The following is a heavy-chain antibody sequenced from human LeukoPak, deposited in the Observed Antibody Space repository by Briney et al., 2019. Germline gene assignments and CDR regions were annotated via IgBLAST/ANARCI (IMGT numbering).Heavy chain of an antibody. V-gene: IGHV4-30-4*07. D-gene: IGHD2-15*01. Sequence: SQTLSLTCAVSGGSISSGGYSWSWIRQPPGKGLEWIGYIYSSGGTNYNPSLKSRVTISLDTSKNQFSLRLSSVTAADTAVYYCARDFCSGGSCYSYFHYWGQGTLVTVSS. CDR2: IYSSGGT. CDR1: GGSISSGGYS. J-gene: IGHJ4*02. CDR3: ARDFCSGGSCYSYFHY.